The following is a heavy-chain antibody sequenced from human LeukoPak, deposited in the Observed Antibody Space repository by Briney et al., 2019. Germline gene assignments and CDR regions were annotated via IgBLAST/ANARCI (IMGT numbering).Heavy chain of an antibody. CDR3: ARDPYDSRGYYDY. V-gene: IGHV4-59*01. CDR1: GGSISSYY. D-gene: IGHD3-22*01. J-gene: IGHJ4*02. Sequence: SETLSLTCTVSGGSISSYYWSWIRQPPGKGLEWIGYLYYTGSTNYSPFLKSRVTMSVDTSKNQFSLQLTSVTAADTAVYYCARDPYDSRGYYDYWGQGTLVTVSS. CDR2: LYYTGST.